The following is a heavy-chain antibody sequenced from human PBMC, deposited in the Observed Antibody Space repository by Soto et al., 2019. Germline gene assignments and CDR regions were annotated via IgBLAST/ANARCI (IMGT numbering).Heavy chain of an antibody. CDR1: GYTFTNSG. J-gene: IGHJ4*02. Sequence: ASVKVSCKASGYTFTNSGISWVRQAPGQGLEWMGIINPSADTTNYAQKFQGRVTVTRDTSTSTVYMELRSLRSEDTAVYFCAREYGGSRVFDYWGQGALVTVSS. CDR3: AREYGGSRVFDY. V-gene: IGHV1-46*01. CDR2: INPSADTT. D-gene: IGHD1-26*01.